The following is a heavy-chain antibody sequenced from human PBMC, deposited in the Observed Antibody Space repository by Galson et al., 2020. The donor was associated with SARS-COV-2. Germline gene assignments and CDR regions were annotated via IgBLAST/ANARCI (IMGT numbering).Heavy chain of an antibody. Sequence: GGSLRLSCAASGLSFSTYDMNCVRQTPGKGLEWVSSISSRSMHIYYADSVKGRFTISRDNANTSLHLQMDSLRAEDTAMYYCARGTNRDCNSASCYLNGFDPWGQGTLVTVSS. CDR2: ISSRSMHI. CDR1: GLSFSTYD. CDR3: ARGTNRDCNSASCYLNGFDP. D-gene: IGHD2-2*01. V-gene: IGHV3-21*01. J-gene: IGHJ5*02.